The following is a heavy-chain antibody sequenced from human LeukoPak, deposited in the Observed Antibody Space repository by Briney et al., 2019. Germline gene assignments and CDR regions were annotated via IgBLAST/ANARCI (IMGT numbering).Heavy chain of an antibody. CDR1: GGSFSGYY. V-gene: IGHV4-59*08. J-gene: IGHJ4*02. Sequence: PSETLSLTCAVYGGSFSGYYWSWIRQPPGKGLEWIGYIYYSGSTNYNPSLKSRVTISVDTSKNQFSLKLSSVTAADTAVYYCARQVAQWLGYFDYWGQGTLVTVSS. CDR2: IYYSGST. D-gene: IGHD6-19*01. CDR3: ARQVAQWLGYFDY.